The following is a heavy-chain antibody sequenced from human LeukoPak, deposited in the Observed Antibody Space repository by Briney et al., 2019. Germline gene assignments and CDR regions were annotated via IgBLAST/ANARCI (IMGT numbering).Heavy chain of an antibody. J-gene: IGHJ4*02. Sequence: SETLSLTCTVSGYSISSGYYWGWIRQPPGKGLEWIGSIYHSGSTYYNPSLKSRVTISVDTSKNQFSLKLSSVTAADTAVYYCGGDSSGYYGPAFDYWGQGTLVTVSS. CDR3: GGDSSGYYGPAFDY. V-gene: IGHV4-38-2*02. D-gene: IGHD3-22*01. CDR2: IYHSGST. CDR1: GYSISSGYY.